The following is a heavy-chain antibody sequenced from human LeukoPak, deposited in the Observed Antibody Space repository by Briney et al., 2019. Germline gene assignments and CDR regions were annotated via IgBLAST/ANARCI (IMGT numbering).Heavy chain of an antibody. CDR2: IYYSGST. Sequence: SETLSLTCTVSGGSISSYYWSWIRQPPGKGLEWIGYIYYSGSTNYNPSLKSRVTISVDTSKNQFSLKLSSVTAADTAVYYCARGGTYCSGGSCHSAHFDYWGQGTLVTVSS. V-gene: IGHV4-59*01. CDR3: ARGGTYCSGGSCHSAHFDY. CDR1: GGSISSYY. J-gene: IGHJ4*02. D-gene: IGHD2-15*01.